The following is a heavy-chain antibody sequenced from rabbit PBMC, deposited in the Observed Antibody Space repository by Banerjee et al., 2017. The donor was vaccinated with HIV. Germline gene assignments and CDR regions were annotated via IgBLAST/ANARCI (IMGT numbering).Heavy chain of an antibody. CDR2: IYAAGSGSP. CDR3: ARAYARTSDVYGAFDL. V-gene: IGHV1S45*01. CDR1: GIDFSSYYY. D-gene: IGHD1-1*01. J-gene: IGHJ4*01. Sequence: QEQLKETGGGLVQPEGSLTLTCTASGIDFSSYYYMCWVRQAPGKGLEWIACIYAAGSGSPSYANWAKGRFTISNTSSTTVTLQVTTLTAADTATYFCARAYARTSDVYGAFDLWGPGTLVTVS.